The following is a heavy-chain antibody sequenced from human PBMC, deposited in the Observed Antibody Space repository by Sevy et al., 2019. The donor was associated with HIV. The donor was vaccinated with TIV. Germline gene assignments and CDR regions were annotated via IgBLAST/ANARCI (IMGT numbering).Heavy chain of an antibody. V-gene: IGHV4-59*08. CDR2: IYYNGHI. CDR1: GGSITSLY. D-gene: IGHD1-26*01. CDR3: AGENAWGRGYS. J-gene: IGHJ4*02. Sequence: LSLTCTVSGGSITSLYWNWIRQPPGKGLEWIANIYYNGHINYNPSLKSRVTLSLDTSKNQFSLRLSSVTAADTAMFYCAGENAWGRGYSWGQGTLVTVSS.